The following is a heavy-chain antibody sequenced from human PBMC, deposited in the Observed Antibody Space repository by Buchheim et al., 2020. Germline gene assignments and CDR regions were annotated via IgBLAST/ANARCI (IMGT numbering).Heavy chain of an antibody. CDR2: IHQNGNA. CDR3: TRGYGDPVDF. Sequence: QVQLQESGPGLVKPSGTLSLTCTVFGGSISSTNWWIWVRQPPGKGLEWIAEIHQNGNANYNPSLTSRLTISLDKSKNKFFLELNSVTAADTAVYYCTRGYGDPVDFWGQGTL. CDR1: GGSISSTNW. J-gene: IGHJ4*02. D-gene: IGHD4-17*01. V-gene: IGHV4-4*02.